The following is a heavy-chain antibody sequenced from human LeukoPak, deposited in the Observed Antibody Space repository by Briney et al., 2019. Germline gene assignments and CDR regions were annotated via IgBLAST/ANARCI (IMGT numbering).Heavy chain of an antibody. Sequence: TLSLTCTLSGGSISSGSYYWSWIRQPAGKGLEWIGRIYTSGSTNYNPSLKSRVTISVDTSKNQFSLKLSSVTAADTAVYYCARGPNDFWSGYYTPYFDYWGQGTLVTVSS. CDR1: GGSISSGSYY. V-gene: IGHV4-61*02. CDR2: IYTSGST. CDR3: ARGPNDFWSGYYTPYFDY. D-gene: IGHD3-3*01. J-gene: IGHJ4*02.